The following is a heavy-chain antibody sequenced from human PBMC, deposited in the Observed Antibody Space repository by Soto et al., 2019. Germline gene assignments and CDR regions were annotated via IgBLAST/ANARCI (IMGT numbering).Heavy chain of an antibody. CDR2: IYPGDSDT. V-gene: IGHV5-51*01. J-gene: IGHJ4*02. CDR1: GYSFTDYW. CDR3: ARDGLSSSSSFDY. D-gene: IGHD6-6*01. Sequence: EVQLVQSGAEVTKPGESLKISCKASGYSFTDYWIGWGRQMPGKGLEGMGIIYPGDSDTKYSPSFQGQVTMSADKSSSTAYRQWNSLKASDTAMYYCARDGLSSSSSFDYWGQGTLVTVSS.